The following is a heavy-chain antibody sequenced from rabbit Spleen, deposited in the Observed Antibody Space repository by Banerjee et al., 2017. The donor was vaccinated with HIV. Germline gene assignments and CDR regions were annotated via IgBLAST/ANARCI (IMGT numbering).Heavy chain of an antibody. V-gene: IGHV1S45*01. J-gene: IGHJ4*01. CDR3: ARDLVTVIGWNFNL. D-gene: IGHD5-1*01. CDR2: INIVTGKA. Sequence: QQQLEESGGGLVKPGGTLTLTCKVSGFDFSSDAMCWVRQAPGKGLEWIACINIVTGKAVYATWAKGRFIMPRASSTTVTLQMTSLTAADTATYFCARDLVTVIGWNFNLWGPGTLVTVS. CDR1: GFDFSSDA.